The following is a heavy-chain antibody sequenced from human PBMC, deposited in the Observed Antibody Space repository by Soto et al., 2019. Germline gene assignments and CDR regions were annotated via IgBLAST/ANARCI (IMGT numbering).Heavy chain of an antibody. Sequence: SETLSLTCTVSGDSISSGYFYWTWIRQHPGKGLEWIGFIYYTGSAYYNPSLKSRVSISVDTSKNQFSLKMSSVTAADTAVYFCARDKYDSSGYYLYDAFDIWGQGTMVTVSS. V-gene: IGHV4-31*03. CDR3: ARDKYDSSGYYLYDAFDI. J-gene: IGHJ3*02. D-gene: IGHD3-22*01. CDR1: GDSISSGYFY. CDR2: IYYTGSA.